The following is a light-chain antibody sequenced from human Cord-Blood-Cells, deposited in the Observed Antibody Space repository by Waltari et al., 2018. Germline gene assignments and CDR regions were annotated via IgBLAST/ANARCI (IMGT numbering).Light chain of an antibody. J-gene: IGLJ1*01. Sequence: QSALTQPASVSGSPGQSITIPCTGTSSDVGGYNYVSWYQQHPGKAPKLMIYDVSNRPSGVSNRFSGSKSGNTASLTISGLQAEDEADYYCSSYTSSSTLVFGPGTKVTVL. CDR2: DVS. CDR3: SSYTSSSTLV. V-gene: IGLV2-14*01. CDR1: SSDVGGYNY.